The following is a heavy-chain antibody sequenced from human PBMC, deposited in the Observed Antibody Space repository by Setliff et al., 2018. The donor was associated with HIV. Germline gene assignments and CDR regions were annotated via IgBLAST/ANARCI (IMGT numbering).Heavy chain of an antibody. CDR2: IYYSGDT. CDR1: GGSVSSTSYY. Sequence: PSETLSLTCTVSGGSVSSTSYYWGWIRQPTGKGLEWIGTIYYSGDTQYNPSFKSRVIMSVDTSKNQFSLRLISMTAADTAVYYCARMEATRPPRGLDYWGPGTLVTSPQ. D-gene: IGHD6-6*01. CDR3: ARMEATRPPRGLDY. V-gene: IGHV4-39*01. J-gene: IGHJ4*02.